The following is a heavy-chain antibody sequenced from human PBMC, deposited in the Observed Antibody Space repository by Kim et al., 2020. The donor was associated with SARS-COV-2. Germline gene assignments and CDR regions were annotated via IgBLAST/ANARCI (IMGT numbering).Heavy chain of an antibody. CDR1: GFTFSSYA. CDR2: ISSNGGST. Sequence: GGSLRLSCAASGFTFSSYAMHWVRQAPGKGLEYVSAISSNGGSTYYANSVKGRFTISRDNSKNTLYLQMGSLRAEDMAVYYCARDFGRYDYVWGKGAFDIWGQGTMVTVSS. CDR3: ARDFGRYDYVWGKGAFDI. D-gene: IGHD3-16*01. V-gene: IGHV3-64*01. J-gene: IGHJ3*02.